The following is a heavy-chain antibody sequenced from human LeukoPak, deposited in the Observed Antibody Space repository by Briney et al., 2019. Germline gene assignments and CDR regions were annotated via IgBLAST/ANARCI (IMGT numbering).Heavy chain of an antibody. CDR3: AKEGYSHTSNYFDN. CDR2: ISGDGVST. Sequence: GGSLRLSCAASGFMFDDSAMHWVRQAPGKGLEWVSLISGDGVSTYYADSVKGRFTISRDNSKNSLSLQMDSLTTEDTALYYCAKEGYSHTSNYFDNWGQGILVTVSS. CDR1: GFMFDDSA. D-gene: IGHD2-15*01. V-gene: IGHV3-43*02. J-gene: IGHJ4*02.